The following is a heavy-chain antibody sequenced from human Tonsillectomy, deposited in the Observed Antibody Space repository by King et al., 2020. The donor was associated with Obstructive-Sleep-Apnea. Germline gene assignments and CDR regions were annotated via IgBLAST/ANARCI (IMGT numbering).Heavy chain of an antibody. CDR3: ALITGSDY. D-gene: IGHD1-1*01. J-gene: IGHJ4*02. CDR2: IKKDGSEK. V-gene: IGHV3-7*01. CDR1: GISFSDYW. Sequence: QLVQSGGGLVQPGGSLRLSCVVSGISFSDYWMSWVRQAPGKGLEWVANIKKDGSEKYYVDSVKGRFTISRDNATNSLFLQMNSLRAEDTAMYYCALITGSDYWGQGTSVTVSS.